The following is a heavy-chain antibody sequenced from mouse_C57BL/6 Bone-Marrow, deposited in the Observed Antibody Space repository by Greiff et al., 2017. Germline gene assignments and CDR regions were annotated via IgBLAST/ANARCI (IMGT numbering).Heavy chain of an antibody. CDR1: GYSITSGYY. CDR2: ISYDGSN. J-gene: IGHJ4*01. V-gene: IGHV3-6*01. Sequence: DVKLVESGPGLVKPSQSLSLTCSVTGYSITSGYYWNWIRQFPGNKLEWMGYISYDGSNNYNPSLKNRISITRDTSKNQFFLKLNSVTTEDTATYYCARVEEFYVMDARGVGNSVTVSS. CDR3: ARVEEFYVMDA.